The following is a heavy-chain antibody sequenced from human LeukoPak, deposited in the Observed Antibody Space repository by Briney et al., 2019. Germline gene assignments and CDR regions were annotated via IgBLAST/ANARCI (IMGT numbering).Heavy chain of an antibody. V-gene: IGHV3-11*04. D-gene: IGHD2-2*01. CDR1: GFNFSDHY. J-gene: IGHJ4*02. Sequence: GGSLRLSCAGSGFNFSDHYMSWMRQAPGKGLEWVSYISNRAYSKYYADSVKGRFTISRDNAKDSLYLQMNSLRAEDTAVYYCSRESRPAALDYWGQGTLVTVSS. CDR3: SRESRPAALDY. CDR2: ISNRAYSK.